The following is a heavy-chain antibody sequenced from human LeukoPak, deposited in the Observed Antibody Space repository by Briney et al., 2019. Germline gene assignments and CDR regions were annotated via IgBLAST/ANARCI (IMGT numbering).Heavy chain of an antibody. CDR3: VRVRTTNWFDP. CDR2: MSSSSRYI. J-gene: IGHJ5*02. Sequence: GGSLRLSCAASGFTLSSYSMNWVRQAPGKGLEGVSCMSSSSRYIYYADSVKGRFTISRDNANNSLYLQMSSLRAEDTAVYYCVRVRTTNWFDPWGQGTLVTVSS. V-gene: IGHV3-21*01. CDR1: GFTLSSYS. D-gene: IGHD2/OR15-2a*01.